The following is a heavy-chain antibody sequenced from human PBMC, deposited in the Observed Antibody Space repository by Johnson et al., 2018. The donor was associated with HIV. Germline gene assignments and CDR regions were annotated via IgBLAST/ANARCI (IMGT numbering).Heavy chain of an antibody. D-gene: IGHD5-18*01. V-gene: IGHV3-30*04. Sequence: QVQLVESGGGVVQPGRSLRLSCAASGFTFSSYAMHWVRQAPGKGLEWVAVISYDGSNKYYADSVKGRFTISRDNSKNTLYLQMNSLRAEDTAVYYCARGRRIQLWLLADAVDIWGQGTVVTVSS. J-gene: IGHJ3*02. CDR1: GFTFSSYA. CDR3: ARGRRIQLWLLADAVDI. CDR2: ISYDGSNK.